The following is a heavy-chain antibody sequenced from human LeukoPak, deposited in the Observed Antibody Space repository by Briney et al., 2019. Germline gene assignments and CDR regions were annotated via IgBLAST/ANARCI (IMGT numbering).Heavy chain of an antibody. CDR3: ARGRDDYDSLIGSANAYYFDY. Sequence: SETLSLTCAVSGGSISSSNWWSWVRQPPGKGLEWIGEIYHSGSTNYNPSLKSRVTISVDKSKNQFSLELTSVTAADTAVYYCARGRDDYDSLIGSANAYYFDYWGQGTLVTVSS. CDR1: GGSISSSNW. J-gene: IGHJ4*02. CDR2: IYHSGST. V-gene: IGHV4-4*02. D-gene: IGHD3-9*01.